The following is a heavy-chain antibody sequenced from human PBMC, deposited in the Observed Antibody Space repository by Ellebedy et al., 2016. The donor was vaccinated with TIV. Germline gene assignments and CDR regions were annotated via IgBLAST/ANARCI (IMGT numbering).Heavy chain of an antibody. CDR1: GASFSGSY. V-gene: IGHV4-34*01. CDR2: ISLSGSP. CDR3: ARCRIVGTTHDAFDI. D-gene: IGHD1-26*01. J-gene: IGHJ3*02. Sequence: MPSETLSLTCGVSGASFSGSYWSHIRQTPGKGLEWIGEISLSGSPNYNPSLKSRVTISVDTSKNQFSLNLSSVTAADTAVYYCARCRIVGTTHDAFDIWGQGTMVTVSS.